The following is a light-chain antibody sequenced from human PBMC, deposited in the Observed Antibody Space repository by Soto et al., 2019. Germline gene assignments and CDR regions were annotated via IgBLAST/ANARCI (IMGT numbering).Light chain of an antibody. CDR1: QDINSY. CDR3: QQYHSLPLT. Sequence: DIQMTQSPSSLSASVGDRVTITCQASQDINSYLNWYQQKPGKAPTLLIFDVSNLETGGQSRFSGSGSGTHFTFTISSLQPDDIATYYCQQYHSLPLTFGQGTRLDI. J-gene: IGKJ5*01. V-gene: IGKV1-33*01. CDR2: DVS.